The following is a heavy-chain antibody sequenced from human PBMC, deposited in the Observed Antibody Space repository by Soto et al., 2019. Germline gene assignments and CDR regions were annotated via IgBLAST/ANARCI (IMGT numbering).Heavy chain of an antibody. CDR3: ARARAGYGSGSYFSN. Sequence: LSLTCTVSGGSISSYYWSWIRQPPGKGLEWIGYIYYSGSTNYNPSLKSRVTISVDTSKNQFSLKLSSVTAADTAVYYCARARAGYGSGSYFSNWGQGTLVTVSS. CDR2: IYYSGST. D-gene: IGHD3-10*01. CDR1: GGSISSYY. V-gene: IGHV4-59*01. J-gene: IGHJ4*02.